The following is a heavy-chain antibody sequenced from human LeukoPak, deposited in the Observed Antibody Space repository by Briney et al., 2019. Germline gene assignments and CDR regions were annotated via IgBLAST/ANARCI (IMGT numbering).Heavy chain of an antibody. CDR3: AREGGPIAALDY. CDR1: GFTFSSYG. D-gene: IGHD6-6*01. CDR2: ISYDGSNK. V-gene: IGHV3-30*03. J-gene: IGHJ4*02. Sequence: PGRSLRLSCAASGFTFSSYGMHWVRQAPGKRLEWVAVISYDGSNKYYADSVKGRFTISRDNAKNSLYLQMNSLRAEDTAVYYCAREGGPIAALDYWGQGTLVTVSS.